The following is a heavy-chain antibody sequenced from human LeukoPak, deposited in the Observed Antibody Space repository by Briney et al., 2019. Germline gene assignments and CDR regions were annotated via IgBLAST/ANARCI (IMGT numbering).Heavy chain of an antibody. CDR1: GYTFTSYY. CDR3: ASLLGYCSSTSCSSGFDY. CDR2: INPSGGST. D-gene: IGHD2-2*01. V-gene: IGHV1-46*01. J-gene: IGHJ4*02. Sequence: ASVKVSCTASGYTFTSYYMHWVRQAPGQGLEWMGIINPSGGSTSYAQKFQGRVTMTRDTSTSTVYMELSSLRSEDTAVHYCASLLGYCSSTSCSSGFDYWGQGTLVTVSS.